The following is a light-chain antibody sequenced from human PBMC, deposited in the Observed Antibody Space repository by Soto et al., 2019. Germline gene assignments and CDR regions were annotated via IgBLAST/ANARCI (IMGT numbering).Light chain of an antibody. CDR1: QGIRTD. V-gene: IGKV1-17*01. J-gene: IGKJ1*01. CDR2: SAS. CDR3: QQYNNYPWT. Sequence: DIQMTQSPSSLSASLGDRVTITCRASQGIRTDLGWYQQKPGKAPKRLIYSASSLQSGVPSRFSGSGSGTEFTLTISSLQPEDFATFYCQQYNNYPWTFGQGTKVDIK.